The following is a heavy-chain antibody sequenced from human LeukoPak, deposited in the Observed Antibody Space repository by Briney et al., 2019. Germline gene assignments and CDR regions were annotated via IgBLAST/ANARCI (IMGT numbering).Heavy chain of an antibody. CDR3: ARGNYNDSSGYYLEGAY. CDR2: ISYDGSNK. Sequence: PGGSLRLSCAASGFTFSSYGMPWVRQAPGKGLEWVAVISYDGSNKYYADSVKGRFTISRDNSQNTLYLQMNSLRAEDTAVYYCARGNYNDSSGYYLEGAYWGQGTLVTVSS. D-gene: IGHD3-22*01. CDR1: GFTFSSYG. J-gene: IGHJ4*02. V-gene: IGHV3-30*03.